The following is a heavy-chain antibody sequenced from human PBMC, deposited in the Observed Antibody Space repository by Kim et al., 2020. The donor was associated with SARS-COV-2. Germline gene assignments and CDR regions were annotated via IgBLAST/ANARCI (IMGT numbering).Heavy chain of an antibody. Sequence: GGSLRLSCAAPGFTVSDHYMDWVRQAPGKGLEWIGRTRNKAKSYTTEYAASVKGRFTISRDDSKNSLYLQMNSLKTEDTAVYYCARCGGSGAHYGLDVWGQGTTVTVSS. CDR3: ARCGGSGAHYGLDV. CDR1: GFTVSDHY. J-gene: IGHJ6*02. D-gene: IGHD3-10*01. CDR2: TRNKAKSYTT. V-gene: IGHV3-72*01.